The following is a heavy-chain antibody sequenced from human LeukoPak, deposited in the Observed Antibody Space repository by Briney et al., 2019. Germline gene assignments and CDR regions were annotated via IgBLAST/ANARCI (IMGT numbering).Heavy chain of an antibody. CDR1: GFTFSSYW. V-gene: IGHV3-7*01. CDR2: IKQDGSEK. CDR3: ARDAGSGPVFDY. J-gene: IGHJ4*02. D-gene: IGHD6-19*01. Sequence: GGSLRLSCAASGFTFSSYWMSWVRQAPGKGLEWVANIKQDGSEKHDVDSVKGRFTISRDSAKNSLYLQMNSLRAEDTAVYYCARDAGSGPVFDYWGQGALVTVSS.